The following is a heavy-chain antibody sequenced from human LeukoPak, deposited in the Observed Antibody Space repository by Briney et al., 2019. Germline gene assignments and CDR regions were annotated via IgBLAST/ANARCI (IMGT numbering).Heavy chain of an antibody. CDR1: GFTFSAYW. Sequence: GGSLRLSCTASGFTFSAYWMTWVRQAPGKGLEFVANIKGDGSQKEYVDSVKGRFTISRDNAKNSLYLQMISLTAEDTAVYYCARWRGAQFEFEYWGQGTLVTVSS. D-gene: IGHD5-24*01. J-gene: IGHJ4*02. CDR3: ARWRGAQFEFEY. CDR2: IKGDGSQK. V-gene: IGHV3-7*01.